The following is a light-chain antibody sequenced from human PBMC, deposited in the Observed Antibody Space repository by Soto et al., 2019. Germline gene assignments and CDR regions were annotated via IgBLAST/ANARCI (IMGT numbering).Light chain of an antibody. Sequence: QSVLTQPASVSGSPGQSITISCTGASSDVGGYNYVSWYQHHPGKAPKLMIYEVTTRPSGVSSRFSGSKSGNTASLTISGLQAEDEADYYCSSYTGDLALFGGGTKVTVL. J-gene: IGLJ2*01. CDR1: SSDVGGYNY. CDR2: EVT. V-gene: IGLV2-14*01. CDR3: SSYTGDLAL.